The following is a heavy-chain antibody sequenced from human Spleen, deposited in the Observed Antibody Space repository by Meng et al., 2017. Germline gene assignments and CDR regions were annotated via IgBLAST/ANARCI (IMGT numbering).Heavy chain of an antibody. CDR3: AREGVTSYYYYGMDV. CDR1: GGTFSSYT. D-gene: IGHD4-23*01. V-gene: IGHV1-69*04. J-gene: IGHJ6*02. Sequence: SVKVSCKASGGTFSSYTISWVRQAPGQGLEWMGRIIPILGIANYAQKFQGRVTITADKSTSTAYMELSSLRSEDTAVYYCAREGVTSYYYYGMDVWGQGTTVTVSS. CDR2: IIPILGIA.